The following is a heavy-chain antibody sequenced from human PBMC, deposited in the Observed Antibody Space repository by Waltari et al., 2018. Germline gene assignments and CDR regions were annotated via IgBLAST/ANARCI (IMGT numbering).Heavy chain of an antibody. CDR2: ITPNCGTA. V-gene: IGHV1-69*08. D-gene: IGHD5-12*01. CDR1: GGTFSSYA. Sequence: QVQLVQSGAEVKKPGSSVKVSCKASGGTFSSYAISWVRQAPGKGLEWMGRITPNCGTANYAQRFQGRVTITADKSTSTAYMERSSLRSEDTAVYYCAREAGGYDYGWFDPWGQGTLVTVSS. J-gene: IGHJ5*02. CDR3: AREAGGYDYGWFDP.